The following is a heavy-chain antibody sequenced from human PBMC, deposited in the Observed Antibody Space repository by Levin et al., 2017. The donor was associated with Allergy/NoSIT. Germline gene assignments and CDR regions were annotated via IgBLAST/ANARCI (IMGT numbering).Heavy chain of an antibody. Sequence: GESLKISCAASGFTFSSYAMSWVRQAPGKGLEWVSAISGSGGSTYYADSVKGRFTISRDNSKNTLYLQMNSLRAEDTAVYYCAKLGGIAVAGSEVDYWGQGTLVTVSS. D-gene: IGHD6-19*01. CDR2: ISGSGGST. J-gene: IGHJ4*02. V-gene: IGHV3-23*01. CDR3: AKLGGIAVAGSEVDY. CDR1: GFTFSSYA.